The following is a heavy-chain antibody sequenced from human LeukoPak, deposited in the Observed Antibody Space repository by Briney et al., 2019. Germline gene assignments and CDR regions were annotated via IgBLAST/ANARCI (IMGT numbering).Heavy chain of an antibody. CDR1: GGTFSNYT. J-gene: IGHJ5*02. CDR3: ATGSSGWYGGWFDP. CDR2: IIPIFGTA. D-gene: IGHD6-19*01. V-gene: IGHV1-69*13. Sequence: SVKVSCKASGGTFSNYTISWVRQAPGQGLEWMGGIIPIFGTANYAQKFQGRVTITADESTSTAYMELSSLRSEDTAVYYCATGSSGWYGGWFDPWGQGTLVTVSS.